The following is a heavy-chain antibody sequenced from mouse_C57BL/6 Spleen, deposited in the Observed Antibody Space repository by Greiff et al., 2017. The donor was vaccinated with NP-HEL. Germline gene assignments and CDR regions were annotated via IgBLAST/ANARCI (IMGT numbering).Heavy chain of an antibody. Sequence: QVQLQQPGAELVRPGSSVKLSCKASGYTFTSYWMHWVKQRPIQGLEWIGNIDPSDSETHYNQKFKDKATLTVDKSSSTAYMQLSSLTSEDSAVYYCARLLYDSYWYFDVWGTGTTVTVSS. J-gene: IGHJ1*03. CDR1: GYTFTSYW. D-gene: IGHD2-3*01. V-gene: IGHV1-52*01. CDR2: IDPSDSET. CDR3: ARLLYDSYWYFDV.